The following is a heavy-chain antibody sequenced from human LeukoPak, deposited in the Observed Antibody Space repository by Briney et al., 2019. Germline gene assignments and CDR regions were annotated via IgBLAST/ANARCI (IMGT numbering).Heavy chain of an antibody. CDR1: GFTFSDHY. Sequence: PGGSLRLSCAASGFTFSDHYMDWVRQAPGKGLECVGRIRNKANRYTTEYAASVKGRFSISRDDSKNSLYLQMNSLKSEDTAIYYCSRYQLGVAGRYFQHWGQGTLVTVSS. D-gene: IGHD6-19*01. CDR2: IRNKANRYTT. V-gene: IGHV3-72*01. J-gene: IGHJ1*01. CDR3: SRYQLGVAGRYFQH.